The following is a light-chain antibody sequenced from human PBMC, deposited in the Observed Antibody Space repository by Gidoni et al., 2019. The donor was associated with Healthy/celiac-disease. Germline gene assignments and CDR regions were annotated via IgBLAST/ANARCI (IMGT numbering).Light chain of an antibody. CDR1: QSVSSN. CDR2: GAS. Sequence: EILITQSPAPLSVSPGDRATLSCRASQSVSSNLAWYQQKPGQAPRLLIYGASTRATGIPARFSGSGSGTEFTLTISSLQSEDFAVYYCQQYNSWPLTFGGGTKVEIK. J-gene: IGKJ4*01. V-gene: IGKV3-15*01. CDR3: QQYNSWPLT.